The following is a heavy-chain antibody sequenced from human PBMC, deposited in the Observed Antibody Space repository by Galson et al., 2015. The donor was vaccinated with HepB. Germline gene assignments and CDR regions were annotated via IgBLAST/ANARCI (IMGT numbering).Heavy chain of an antibody. Sequence: SLRLSCAASGFTFSSYAMHWVRQAPGKGLEWVAVISYDGSNKYYADSVKGRFTISRDNSKNTLYLQMNSLRAEDTAVYYCARVGGRGYNYIPGFDYWGQGTLVTVSS. CDR2: ISYDGSNK. CDR1: GFTFSSYA. CDR3: ARVGGRGYNYIPGFDY. D-gene: IGHD5-24*01. V-gene: IGHV3-30*04. J-gene: IGHJ4*02.